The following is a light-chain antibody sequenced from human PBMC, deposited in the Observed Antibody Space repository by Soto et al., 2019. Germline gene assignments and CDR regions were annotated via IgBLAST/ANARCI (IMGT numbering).Light chain of an antibody. Sequence: EIVLTQSPGTLSLSPGERATLSCRASQSVSSSYLAWYQQKPGQAPRLLIYGASGRATGIPDRFSGSGSGTDFTLTISRLEHEDFAVYYCQQYCSSPPVTFGQGTRLEIK. J-gene: IGKJ5*01. CDR2: GAS. V-gene: IGKV3-20*01. CDR3: QQYCSSPPVT. CDR1: QSVSSSY.